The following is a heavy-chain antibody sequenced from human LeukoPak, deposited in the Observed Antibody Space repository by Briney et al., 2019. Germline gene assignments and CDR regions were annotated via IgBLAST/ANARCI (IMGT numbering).Heavy chain of an antibody. Sequence: TGGSLRLSCAASGFTFSSYAMSWVRQAPGKGLEWVSAISGSGGSTYYADSAKGRFTISRDNSKNTLYLQMNSLRAEDTAVYYCAKSLVGATRGDAFDIWGQGTMVTVSS. CDR2: ISGSGGST. CDR3: AKSLVGATRGDAFDI. J-gene: IGHJ3*02. V-gene: IGHV3-23*01. D-gene: IGHD1-26*01. CDR1: GFTFSSYA.